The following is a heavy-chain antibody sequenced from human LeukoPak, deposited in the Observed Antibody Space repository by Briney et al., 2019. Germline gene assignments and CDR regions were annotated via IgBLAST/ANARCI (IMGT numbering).Heavy chain of an antibody. CDR2: INHSGST. J-gene: IGHJ4*02. Sequence: SETLSLTCAVYGGSFSGYYWSWIRQPPGKGLEWIGEINHSGSTNYNPSLKSRVTISVDTSKNQFSLKLSSVTAADTAVYYCAISSGSYYNSFDYWGQGTLVTVSS. CDR3: AISSGSYYNSFDY. V-gene: IGHV4-34*01. CDR1: GGSFSGYY. D-gene: IGHD3-10*01.